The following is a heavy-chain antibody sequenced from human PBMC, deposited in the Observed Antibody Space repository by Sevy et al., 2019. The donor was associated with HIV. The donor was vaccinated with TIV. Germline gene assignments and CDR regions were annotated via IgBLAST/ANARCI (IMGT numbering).Heavy chain of an antibody. Sequence: SETLSLTCTVSGGSISSGGYYWSWIRQHPGKGLEWIGYIYYSGSTYYNPSLKSRVTISVDTSKNQFSLKLSSVTAADTAVYYCARDKWVQVGATPYESHFDYWGQGTLVTVSS. CDR3: ARDKWVQVGATPYESHFDY. V-gene: IGHV4-31*03. J-gene: IGHJ4*02. D-gene: IGHD1-26*01. CDR1: GGSISSGGYY. CDR2: IYYSGST.